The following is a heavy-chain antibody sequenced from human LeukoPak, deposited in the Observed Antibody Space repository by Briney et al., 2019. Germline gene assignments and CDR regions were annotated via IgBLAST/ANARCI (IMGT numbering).Heavy chain of an antibody. J-gene: IGHJ4*02. CDR1: GGSVSSTTC. Sequence: MPSETLSLTCAVSGGSVSSTTCWSWFRQPPGKGLEWIGEVHLDGRTNYNPSLTGRLTMSVDLYENHISLKLTSVTAADTAVYYCAREGWFYRRLDYWGQGTLVTVSS. CDR3: AREGWFYRRLDY. CDR2: VHLDGRT. D-gene: IGHD6-19*01. V-gene: IGHV4-4*02.